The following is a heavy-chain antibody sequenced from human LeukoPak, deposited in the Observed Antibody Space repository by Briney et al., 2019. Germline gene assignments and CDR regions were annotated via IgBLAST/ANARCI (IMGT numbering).Heavy chain of an antibody. Sequence: PSETLSLTCTVSGGSISSSSYYWGWIRQPPGKGLEWIGSIYYSGGTYYNPSLKSRVTISVDTSKNQFSLKLTSVIAADRAVYYCARVHIGEAGVGWFDPWGQGNLVTVSS. V-gene: IGHV4-39*01. D-gene: IGHD3-3*01. CDR3: ARVHIGEAGVGWFDP. CDR1: GGSISSSSYY. CDR2: IYYSGGT. J-gene: IGHJ5*02.